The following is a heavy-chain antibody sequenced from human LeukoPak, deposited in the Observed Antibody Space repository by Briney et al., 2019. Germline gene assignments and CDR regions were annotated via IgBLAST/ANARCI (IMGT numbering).Heavy chain of an antibody. CDR2: ISIAGDT. J-gene: IGHJ5*02. CDR3: ARGRHYCSGSPYWFDP. D-gene: IGHD3-10*01. Sequence: PGGSLRLSCAASGFMFSTYDMHWVRQATGKRLEWVSSISIAGDTYYPGSVKDRFTISRENANNSLYLQMNNVRAGDTAVYYCARGRHYCSGSPYWFDPWGQGTLVIVSS. V-gene: IGHV3-13*01. CDR1: GFMFSTYD.